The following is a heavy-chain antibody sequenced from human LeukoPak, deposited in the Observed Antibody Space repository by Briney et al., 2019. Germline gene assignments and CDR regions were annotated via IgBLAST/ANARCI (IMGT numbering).Heavy chain of an antibody. CDR2: IYYSGST. D-gene: IGHD3-3*01. CDR3: ARSTGHHEYYDFWSGYCFDY. Sequence: PSETLSLTCTVSGGSISSSSYYWGWLRQPPGKGLEWIGSIYYSGSTYYNPSLKSRVTISVDTSKNQFSLKLSSVTAADTAVYYCARSTGHHEYYDFWSGYCFDYWGQGTLVTVSS. CDR1: GGSISSSSYY. J-gene: IGHJ4*02. V-gene: IGHV4-39*01.